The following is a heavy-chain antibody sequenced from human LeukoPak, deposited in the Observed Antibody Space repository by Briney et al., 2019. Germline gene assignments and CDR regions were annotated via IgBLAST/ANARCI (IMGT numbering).Heavy chain of an antibody. CDR1: GYTFIGYY. V-gene: IGHV1-2*06. Sequence: ASVKVSCKASGYTFIGYYMHWMRQAPGQGLEWMGRINPNSGGTNYAQKFQGRVTMTRDTSISTAYMELGRLRSDDTAVYYCAIVTAAGAKGVDYWGQGTLVTVSS. CDR2: INPNSGGT. D-gene: IGHD6-13*01. CDR3: AIVTAAGAKGVDY. J-gene: IGHJ4*02.